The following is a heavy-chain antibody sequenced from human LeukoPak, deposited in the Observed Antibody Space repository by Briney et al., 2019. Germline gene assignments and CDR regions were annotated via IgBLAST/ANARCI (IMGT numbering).Heavy chain of an antibody. CDR1: GGSISSYY. D-gene: IGHD6-13*01. V-gene: IGHV4-39*01. CDR2: IYYSGST. J-gene: IGHJ4*02. CDR3: ARGADSSSWYYFDY. Sequence: SETLSLTCTVSGGSISSYYWSWIRQPPGKGLEWIASIYYSGSTYYNPSLKSRVTISVDTSKNQFSLKLSSVTAADTAVYYCARGADSSSWYYFDYWGQGTLVTVSS.